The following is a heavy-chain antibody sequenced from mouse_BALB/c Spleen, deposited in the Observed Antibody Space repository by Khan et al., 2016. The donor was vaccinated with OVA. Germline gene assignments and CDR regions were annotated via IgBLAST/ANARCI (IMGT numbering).Heavy chain of an antibody. CDR3: AIYHGYFDV. V-gene: IGHV1-26*01. Sequence: EVQLQQSGPDLVKPGASVKISCKASGYSFTGYYIHWVKQSHGKSIEWIGRVNPNNGGTSSNQKFKGKAILTVDKSSNTADMELRSLTSEDSAVYSCAIYHGYFDVWGAGTTVTVSS. CDR2: VNPNNGGT. D-gene: IGHD1-1*01. J-gene: IGHJ1*01. CDR1: GYSFTGYY.